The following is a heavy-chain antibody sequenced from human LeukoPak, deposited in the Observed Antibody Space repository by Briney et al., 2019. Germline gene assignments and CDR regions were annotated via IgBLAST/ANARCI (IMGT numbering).Heavy chain of an antibody. CDR3: ARLGGAPDFDY. Sequence: SETPSLICTVSGGSISSGSYYWSWIRQPAGKGLEWIGRIYTSGSTNYNPSLKSRVTISVDTSKNQFSLKLSSVTAADTAVYYCARLGGAPDFDYWGQGTLVTVSS. J-gene: IGHJ4*02. CDR2: IYTSGST. V-gene: IGHV4-61*02. CDR1: GGSISSGSYY. D-gene: IGHD3-16*01.